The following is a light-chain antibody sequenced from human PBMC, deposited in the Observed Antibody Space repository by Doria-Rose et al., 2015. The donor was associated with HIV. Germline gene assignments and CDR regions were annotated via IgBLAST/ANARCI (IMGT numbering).Light chain of an antibody. V-gene: IGKV3-20*01. Sequence: TQSPGNLSLSPGERATLSCRASQSFSSTYLAWYQQKPDQAPSLLIYDGSTRATGIPDRFSASGSGTDFTLTINRLEPEDFALYYCHQYGTSWTFGQGTKVEI. CDR1: QSFSSTY. J-gene: IGKJ1*01. CDR3: HQYGTSWT. CDR2: DGS.